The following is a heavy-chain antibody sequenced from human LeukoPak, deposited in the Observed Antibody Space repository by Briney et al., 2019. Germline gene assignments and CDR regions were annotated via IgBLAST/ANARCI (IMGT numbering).Heavy chain of an antibody. J-gene: IGHJ4*02. CDR2: INQAGSDE. Sequence: PGGSLRLSCAASGFTFSSSWMAWVRQTPGKGLEWVANINQAGSDENYVDSVKGRFTISRDNGKNSLYLQMNSLRAEDTALYYCARDYYTSGSHWGQGTLVTVSS. CDR3: ARDYYTSGSH. D-gene: IGHD3-10*01. CDR1: GFTFSSSW. V-gene: IGHV3-7*01.